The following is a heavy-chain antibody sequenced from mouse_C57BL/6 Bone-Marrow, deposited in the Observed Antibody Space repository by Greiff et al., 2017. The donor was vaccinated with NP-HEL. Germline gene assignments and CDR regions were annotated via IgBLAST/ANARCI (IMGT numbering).Heavy chain of an antibody. CDR1: GYTFTDYN. CDR2: INPNNGGT. CDR3: ARSREDYAMDY. Sequence: EVHLVESGPELVKPGASVKIPCKASGYTFTDYNMDWVKQSHGKSLEWIGDINPNNGGTIYNQKFKGKATLTVDKSSSTAYMELRSLTSEDTAVYYCARSREDYAMDYWGQGTSVTVSS. V-gene: IGHV1-18*01. J-gene: IGHJ4*01.